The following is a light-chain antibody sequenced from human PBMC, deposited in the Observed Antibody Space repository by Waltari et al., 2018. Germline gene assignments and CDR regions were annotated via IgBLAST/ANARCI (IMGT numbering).Light chain of an antibody. Sequence: QSALTPPPSASGSLRQTVTISCTGTSNNVGGYNYVPWYQQHPGKAPRLMIYEVYHRPSGVPDRFSGSKSGNTASLTVSGLQADDEADYYCSSYAGSENVVFGGGTKLTVL. CDR3: SSYAGSENVV. CDR1: SNNVGGYNY. CDR2: EVY. V-gene: IGLV2-8*01. J-gene: IGLJ3*02.